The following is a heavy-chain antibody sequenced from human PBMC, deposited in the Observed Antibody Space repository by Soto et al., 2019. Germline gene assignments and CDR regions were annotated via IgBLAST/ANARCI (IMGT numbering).Heavy chain of an antibody. Sequence: GGSLRLSCAASGFTFYNCAMNWVRQAPGKGLEWVSTIDYDGVNKHYADSVKGRFTISRDSSQNTVYLQMNSLTAGDTALYYCAKATATGGGAFDICGQGTMVTVSS. J-gene: IGHJ3*02. V-gene: IGHV3-23*01. CDR1: GFTFYNCA. CDR3: AKATATGGGAFDI. CDR2: IDYDGVNK. D-gene: IGHD2-8*02.